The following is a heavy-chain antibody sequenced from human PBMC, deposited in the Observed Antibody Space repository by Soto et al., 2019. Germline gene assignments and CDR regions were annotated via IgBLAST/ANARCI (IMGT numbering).Heavy chain of an antibody. CDR1: GFIFSDQY. V-gene: IGHV3-72*01. CDR2: IRKKVNSYTT. Sequence: EMQLVESGGRLVQPGGSLRLSCAASGFIFSDQYMDWVRQAPGKGLEWVGRIRKKVNSYTTEYAASVKGRFTVPRDDSKNSLYLHMNSLKTEDTAVYYCARDLGGAPYVDLWGRGTLVTVSS. CDR3: ARDLGGAPYVDL. J-gene: IGHJ2*01. D-gene: IGHD3-16*01.